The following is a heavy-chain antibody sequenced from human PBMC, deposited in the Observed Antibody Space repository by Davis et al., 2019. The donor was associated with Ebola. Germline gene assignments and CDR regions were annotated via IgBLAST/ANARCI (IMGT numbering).Heavy chain of an antibody. CDR2: IRSKANSYAT. CDR3: TTRIAAASTNYYYYGMDV. Sequence: GESLKISCAASGFTFSSYAMHWVRQASGKGLEWVGRIRSKANSYATAYAASVKGRFTISRDDSKNTAYLQMNSLKTEDTAVYYCTTRIAAASTNYYYYGMDVWGQGTTVTVSS. J-gene: IGHJ6*02. V-gene: IGHV3-73*01. CDR1: GFTFSSYA. D-gene: IGHD6-13*01.